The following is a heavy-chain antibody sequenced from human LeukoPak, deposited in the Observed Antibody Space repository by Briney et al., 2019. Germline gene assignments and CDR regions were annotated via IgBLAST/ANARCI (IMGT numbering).Heavy chain of an antibody. CDR2: IYSDGTS. CDR3: ATPRGIWGVSLDH. Sequence: GGSLRLSCAASGFTVSSKYMSWVRQAPGKGLEWVSIIYSDGTSYYADSVKGRFTVSRDNSRNTLYLQMNSLRPEDTAVYYCATPRGIWGVSLDHWGQGTLVTVSS. J-gene: IGHJ4*02. CDR1: GFTVSSKY. D-gene: IGHD3-10*01. V-gene: IGHV3-53*01.